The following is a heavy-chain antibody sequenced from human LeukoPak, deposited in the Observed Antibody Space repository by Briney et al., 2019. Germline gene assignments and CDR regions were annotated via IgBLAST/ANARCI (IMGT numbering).Heavy chain of an antibody. CDR2: IISSSSYI. CDR1: GFTFSIYS. V-gene: IGHV3-21*01. D-gene: IGHD3-10*01. J-gene: IGHJ4*02. CDR3: ASQLWFGESYFDY. Sequence: GGSLRLSCAASGFTFSIYSMNWVRQAPGKGLEWVSSIISSSSYIYYADSVKGRFTISRDNAKNSLYLQMNSLRAEDTAVYYCASQLWFGESYFDYWGPGTLVTVSS.